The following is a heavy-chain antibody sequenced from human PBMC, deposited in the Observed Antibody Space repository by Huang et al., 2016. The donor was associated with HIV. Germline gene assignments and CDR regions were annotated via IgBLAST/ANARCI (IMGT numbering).Heavy chain of an antibody. V-gene: IGHV3-11*01. CDR3: ARGRYSSSWYGNGMDV. D-gene: IGHD6-13*01. Sequence: QVQLVESGGGLVKPGGSLRLSCAASGFTFSDYYMNWLRQAPGKGLEWVSYSSSSGSTIYYSDSVKGRFTISRDNAKNSLYLQMNSLRAEDTAVYYCARGRYSSSWYGNGMDVWGQGTTVTVSS. CDR2: SSSSGSTI. CDR1: GFTFSDYY. J-gene: IGHJ6*02.